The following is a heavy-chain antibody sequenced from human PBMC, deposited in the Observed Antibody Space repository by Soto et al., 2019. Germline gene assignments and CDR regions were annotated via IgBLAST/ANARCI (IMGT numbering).Heavy chain of an antibody. D-gene: IGHD3-22*01. CDR2: IYYAGST. CDR3: ARLGGYYQAFDT. J-gene: IGHJ4*02. CDR1: GGSISPYY. V-gene: IGHV4-59*08. Sequence: QVQLQESGPGLVKPSETLSLTCTVSGGSISPYYWGWFRQPPGKGLEWMGYIYYAGSTPYHPSLKGRVTTSLDTSKSQVSLKLSSVTAADTAVYYCARLGGYYQAFDTWGQGTLVTVSS.